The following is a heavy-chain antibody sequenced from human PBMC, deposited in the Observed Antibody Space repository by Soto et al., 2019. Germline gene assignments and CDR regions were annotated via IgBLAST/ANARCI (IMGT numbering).Heavy chain of an antibody. CDR3: ARVPGGGRQGSIIPWYNLCMDV. CDR2: IYYSGTT. CDR1: GGSITSGGYY. J-gene: IGHJ6*04. D-gene: IGHD1-1*01. Sequence: SETLSLTCTVSGGSITSGGYYWSWTRQHPGKGLEWIGYIYYSGTTYYNPSLKSRVSISEDTSKNQFFLKLSSVTAADTAVYYCARVPGGGRQGSIIPWYNLCMDVCGKGTTVTVSS. V-gene: IGHV4-31*03.